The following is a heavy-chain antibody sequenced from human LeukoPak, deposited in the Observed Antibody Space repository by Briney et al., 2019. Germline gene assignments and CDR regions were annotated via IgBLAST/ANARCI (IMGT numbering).Heavy chain of an antibody. CDR2: ISYDGSNK. D-gene: IGHD4-11*01. CDR3: ASGGNYAPFDY. V-gene: IGHV3-30-3*01. Sequence: PGGSLRLSCAASGFTFSSYAMHWVRKAPGKGLEWVAVISYDGSNKYYADSVKGRFTISRDNSKNTLYLQMNSLRAEDTAVYYCASGGNYAPFDYWGQGTLVTVSS. J-gene: IGHJ4*02. CDR1: GFTFSSYA.